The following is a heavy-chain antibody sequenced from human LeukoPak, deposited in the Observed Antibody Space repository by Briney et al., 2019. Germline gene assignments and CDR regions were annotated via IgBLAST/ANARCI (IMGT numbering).Heavy chain of an antibody. CDR3: AKVGTEVDL. V-gene: IGHV3-11*01. CDR2: IGPRDKSI. D-gene: IGHD1-1*01. Sequence: PGGTLRLSCVASGLTFTDYIFSWMRHALRKGLEWVSYIGPRDKSIYYEDSVKGRFTISRDNAKNSLYLQMDSPRVDDTAVYYCAKVGTEVDLWGQGTPVSVSS. J-gene: IGHJ4*02. CDR1: GLTFTDYI.